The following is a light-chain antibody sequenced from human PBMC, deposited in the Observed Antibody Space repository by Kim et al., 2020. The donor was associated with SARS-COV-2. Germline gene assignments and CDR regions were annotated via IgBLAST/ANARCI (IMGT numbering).Light chain of an antibody. CDR1: QSVSSN. CDR3: QQYNNWPRWT. CDR2: GAS. Sequence: FPGERATLSCRASQSVSSNLAWYQQKPGQAPRLLIYGASTMATGIPARFSGSGSGTEFTLTISSLQSEDFAVYYCQQYNNWPRWTFGQGTKVDIK. J-gene: IGKJ1*01. V-gene: IGKV3-15*01.